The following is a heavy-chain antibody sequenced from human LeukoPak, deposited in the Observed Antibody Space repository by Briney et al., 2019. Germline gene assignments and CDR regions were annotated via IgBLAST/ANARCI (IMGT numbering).Heavy chain of an antibody. CDR1: GGSIDSYY. D-gene: IGHD2-2*01. CDR2: IYASGST. J-gene: IGHJ6*02. CDR3: ARDGGKYCSSTSCYSGYYYYGMDV. Sequence: SETLSLTCTVSGGSIDSYYWSWIRQPAGKGLEWIGRIYASGSTNYNPSLKSRVTLSVDTSKNQFSLKVNSVTAADTAVDYCARDGGKYCSSTSCYSGYYYYGMDVWGQGTTVTVSS. V-gene: IGHV4-4*07.